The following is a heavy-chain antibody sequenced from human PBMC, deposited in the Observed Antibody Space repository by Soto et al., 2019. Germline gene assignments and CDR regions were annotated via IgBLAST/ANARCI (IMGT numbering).Heavy chain of an antibody. CDR2: IYWDNDK. CDR1: GFSLTSSGVG. V-gene: IGHV2-5*02. Sequence: QITLKESGHTLVKPTQTLKLTCTFAGFSLTSSGVGVGWIRQPPGKALECLGLIYWDNDKRYSPSLRNRLSVTKDTTKNQVVLTMTNMDPVDAGTYYCAHRLCDSSCYWDVGFFDSWGQGALVTVSS. CDR3: AHRLCDSSCYWDVGFFDS. D-gene: IGHD2-15*01. J-gene: IGHJ4*02.